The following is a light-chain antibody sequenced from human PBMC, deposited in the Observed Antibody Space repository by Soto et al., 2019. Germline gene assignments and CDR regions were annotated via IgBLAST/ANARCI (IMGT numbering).Light chain of an antibody. J-gene: IGKJ1*01. V-gene: IGKV1-17*01. CDR2: AVS. CDR3: LQHHSYPQT. CDR1: QGIKND. Sequence: DIQMTQSPSCLSASVGDGVTITCRASQGIKNDLAWYQQKPGKAPKRLIYAVSSLQSGVPSRFSGSGSGTEFTLTISSLQPEDVATYYCLQHHSYPQTFGQGTKVDIK.